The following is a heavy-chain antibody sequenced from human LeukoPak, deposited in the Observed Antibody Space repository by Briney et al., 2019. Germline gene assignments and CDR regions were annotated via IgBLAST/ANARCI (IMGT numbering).Heavy chain of an antibody. D-gene: IGHD6-6*01. V-gene: IGHV4-39*01. CDR3: ASMYSSSFD. CDR2: IYYSGST. Sequence: SETLSLTCTVSGGSISSSSYYWGWIRQPPGKGPEWIGSIYYSGSTYYNPSLKSRVTISVDTSKNQFSLKLSSVTAADTAVYYCASMYSSSFDWGQGTLVTVSS. CDR1: GGSISSSSYY. J-gene: IGHJ4*02.